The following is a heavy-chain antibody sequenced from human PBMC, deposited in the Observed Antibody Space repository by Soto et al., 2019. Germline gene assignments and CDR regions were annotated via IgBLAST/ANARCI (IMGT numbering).Heavy chain of an antibody. Sequence: VSVKVSCKASGYTFTNYGTIWVRQATGQGLEWMGWMNPNSGDTVYAQKFQGRLTMTRDTSISTAYMELSSLKSEDTAVYYCARGRGGYCSGGICYRLLDPWGQGTLVTVSS. J-gene: IGHJ5*02. CDR2: MNPNSGDT. CDR3: ARGRGGYCSGGICYRLLDP. D-gene: IGHD2-15*01. CDR1: GYTFTNYG. V-gene: IGHV1-8*01.